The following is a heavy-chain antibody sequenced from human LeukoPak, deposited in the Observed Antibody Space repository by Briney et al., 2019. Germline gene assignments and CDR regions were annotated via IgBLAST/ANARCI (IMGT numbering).Heavy chain of an antibody. CDR1: GGSFSGYS. D-gene: IGHD1-14*01. V-gene: IGHV4-34*01. CDR2: INPSGAT. J-gene: IGHJ5*02. CDR3: ARDNGGWFDT. Sequence: SQTLSLTCAVYGGSFSGYSWSWIRQPPGKGLEWIGEINPSGATNHNPSLMSRVSMSIDTSKNQISLRVSSVTAADTAVYYCARDNGGWFDTWGRGTLVTVSS.